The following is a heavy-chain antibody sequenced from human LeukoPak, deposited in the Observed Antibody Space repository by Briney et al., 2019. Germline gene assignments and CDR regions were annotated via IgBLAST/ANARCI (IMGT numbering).Heavy chain of an antibody. CDR3: ARSWSRLVPAPTDY. D-gene: IGHD2-2*01. Sequence: PGGSLRLSCAASGFTVSSNYMSWVRQAPGKGLEYVSAISSNGGSTYYANSVKGRFTISRDNSKNTLYLQMGSLRAEDMAVYYCARSWSRLVPAPTDYWGQGTLVTVSS. CDR1: GFTVSSNY. V-gene: IGHV3-64*01. J-gene: IGHJ4*02. CDR2: ISSNGGST.